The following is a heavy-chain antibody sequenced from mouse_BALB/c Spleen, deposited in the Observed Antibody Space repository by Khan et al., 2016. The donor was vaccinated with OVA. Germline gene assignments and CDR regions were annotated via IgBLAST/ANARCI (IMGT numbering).Heavy chain of an antibody. CDR3: ARGGLPFAY. J-gene: IGHJ3*01. D-gene: IGHD2-13*01. Sequence: QVQLKESGPGLVQPSQSLSITCTVSGFSLSSYGVHWVRQSPGKGLEWLGVIWSGGSTDFNTAFISRLSISKDNSKSQAFFKMNNLQINDSAIYYCARGGLPFAYWGQGTLVTVSA. CDR1: GFSLSSYG. V-gene: IGHV2-2*02. CDR2: IWSGGST.